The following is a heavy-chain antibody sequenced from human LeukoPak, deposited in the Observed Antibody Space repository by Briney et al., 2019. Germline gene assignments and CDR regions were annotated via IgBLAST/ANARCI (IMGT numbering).Heavy chain of an antibody. CDR1: GFAFSSQA. CDR3: AKGGSMIGITRWVDI. V-gene: IGHV3-23*01. D-gene: IGHD3-3*01. J-gene: IGHJ3*02. CDR2: INSGGENT. Sequence: PGGSLRLPCAASGFAFSSQAMTWVRQAPGKGLQWVSGINSGGENTYYADSVKGRFTISRDNSKNTLYLQMNNLRAEDTAVYYCAKGGSMIGITRWVDIWGQGTMVTVSS.